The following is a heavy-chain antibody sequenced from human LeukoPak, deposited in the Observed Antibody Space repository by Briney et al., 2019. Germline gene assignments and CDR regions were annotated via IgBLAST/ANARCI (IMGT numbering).Heavy chain of an antibody. CDR3: ARDDDN. CDR2: IYSSGST. J-gene: IGHJ4*02. Sequence: GGSLRLSCAASGFTVSSNYMSWVRQAPGKGLEWVSAIYSSGSTYYVDSVKGRFTISRDNSKNTLYLQMNSLRAEDTAVYYCARDDDNWGQGTLVTVSS. CDR1: GFTVSSNY. V-gene: IGHV3-66*01.